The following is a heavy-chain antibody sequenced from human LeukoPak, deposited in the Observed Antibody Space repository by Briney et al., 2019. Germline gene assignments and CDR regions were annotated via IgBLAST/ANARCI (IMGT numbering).Heavy chain of an antibody. J-gene: IGHJ4*02. CDR2: ISNDGDT. Sequence: GGSLRLSCAASGFTVSSNYMSWVRQGPGKGLECVSVISNDGDTYYADSVKGRFTISRDTSKNTVSLQMNSLRAEDTAVYYCAKWGCSGGSCYPFDYWGQGTLVTVSS. V-gene: IGHV3-53*01. D-gene: IGHD2-15*01. CDR1: GFTVSSNY. CDR3: AKWGCSGGSCYPFDY.